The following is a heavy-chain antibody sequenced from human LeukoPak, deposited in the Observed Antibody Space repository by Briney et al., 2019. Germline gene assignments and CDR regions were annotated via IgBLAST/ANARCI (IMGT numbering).Heavy chain of an antibody. CDR3: KRNCFHSASYPYYYYFMDG. CDR2: ISPTGGTI. Sequence: PGGSLRLSCAASGFTLSDHYMTWIRQPPGKGLEWISYISPTGGTIFYADSVKGRFTISRDNAKQSLYLQMNSLRDEDTAVYYCKRNCFHSASYPYYYYFMDGWGKGTTVTVSS. CDR1: GFTLSDHY. V-gene: IGHV3-11*01. D-gene: IGHD3-16*02. J-gene: IGHJ6*03.